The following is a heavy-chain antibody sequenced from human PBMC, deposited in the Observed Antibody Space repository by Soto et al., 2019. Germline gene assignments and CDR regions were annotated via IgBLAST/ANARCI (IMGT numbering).Heavy chain of an antibody. J-gene: IGHJ4*02. Sequence: GESLKISCKAAGYTFTTSWIGWVRQVPGKGLEWMGVIFPGDSDTRCSPSFEGHVSISADKSITSAYLEWSTLKASDTAIYYCAAGGDYGGAFLYWGQGSLVTVSS. CDR2: IFPGDSDT. CDR1: GYTFTTSW. D-gene: IGHD4-17*01. V-gene: IGHV5-51*01. CDR3: AAGGDYGGAFLY.